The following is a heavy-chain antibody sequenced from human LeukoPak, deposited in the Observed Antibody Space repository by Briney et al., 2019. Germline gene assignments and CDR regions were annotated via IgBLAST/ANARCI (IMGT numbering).Heavy chain of an antibody. CDR1: GGSISSGGYY. J-gene: IGHJ4*02. CDR3: ARGTNYYNSSGLVDY. D-gene: IGHD3-22*01. Sequence: PSETLSLTCTVSGGSISSGGYYWSWIRQHPGKGLEWIGYIYYSGSTYYNPSLKSRVTISVDASKNQFSLKLSSVTAADTAVYYCARGTNYYNSSGLVDYWGQRTLVTVSS. CDR2: IYYSGST. V-gene: IGHV4-31*03.